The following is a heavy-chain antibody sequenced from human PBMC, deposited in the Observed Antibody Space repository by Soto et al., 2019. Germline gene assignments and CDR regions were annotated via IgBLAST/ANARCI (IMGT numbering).Heavy chain of an antibody. D-gene: IGHD2-15*01. V-gene: IGHV4-34*01. CDR3: ARGGWVVVAARPNDY. Sequence: QVQLQQWGAELLKPSGTLSLTCAFYGGSFRGYYWSWIRQPPGKGLEWIGEINHSGSTNYNPSVKSRVTISVDTSKNQFSLTLSSVTAADTAVYYCARGGWVVVAARPNDYWGQGTLVTVSS. J-gene: IGHJ4*02. CDR2: INHSGST. CDR1: GGSFRGYY.